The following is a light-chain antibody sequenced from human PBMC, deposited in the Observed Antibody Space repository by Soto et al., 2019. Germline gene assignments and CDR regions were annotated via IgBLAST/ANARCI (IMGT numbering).Light chain of an antibody. J-gene: IGKJ1*01. CDR2: DDF. CDR1: QYIGDW. V-gene: IGKV1-5*01. CDR3: QQYKYRWT. Sequence: DIQMTQSPSTLSASVGDRVTITCRASQYIGDWLAWYQQKPGKASQLLIYDDFNLESGVPSRFRGGGSGTEFSLTISSLQPDDFATYYCQQYKYRWTFGQGTKVEVK.